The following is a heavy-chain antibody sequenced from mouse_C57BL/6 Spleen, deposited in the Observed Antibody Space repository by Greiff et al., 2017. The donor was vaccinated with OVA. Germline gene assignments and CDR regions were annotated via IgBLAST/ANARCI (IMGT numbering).Heavy chain of an antibody. CDR3: ARSPDGYAMDY. CDR1: GYTFTSYW. Sequence: VQLQQPGAELVMPGASVKLSCKASGYTFTSYWMHWVQQRPGQGLEWIGGIDPSGSYTNYNQKFKGKATLTVDKSSSTAYMQLSSLTSKDSAVYYCARSPDGYAMDYWGQGTSVTVSS. J-gene: IGHJ4*01. CDR2: IDPSGSYT. V-gene: IGHV1-69*01.